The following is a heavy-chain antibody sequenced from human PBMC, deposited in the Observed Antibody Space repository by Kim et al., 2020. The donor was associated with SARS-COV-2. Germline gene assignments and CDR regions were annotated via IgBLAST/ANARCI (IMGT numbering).Heavy chain of an antibody. Sequence: SETLSLTCTVSGGSISSYYWSWIRQPPGKGLEWIGYIYYSGSTNYNPSLKSRVTISVDTSKNQFSLKLSSVTAADTAVYYCARGIAAAGPPFDYWGQGT. CDR3: ARGIAAAGPPFDY. J-gene: IGHJ4*02. V-gene: IGHV4-59*01. D-gene: IGHD6-13*01. CDR2: IYYSGST. CDR1: GGSISSYY.